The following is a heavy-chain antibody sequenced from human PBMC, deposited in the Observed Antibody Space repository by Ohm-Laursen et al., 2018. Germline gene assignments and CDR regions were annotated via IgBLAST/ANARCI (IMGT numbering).Heavy chain of an antibody. Sequence: SETLSLTCPVSAGSISSYYWSWIRQPPGKGLEWIGYIYYNGNTKYSPSLKSRVTISVDTSKNQFSLKLTSVTAADTAVYYCARHGTISSSNHFYYDMDAWGQGTTVTVSS. CDR2: IYYNGNT. CDR1: AGSISSYY. J-gene: IGHJ6*02. D-gene: IGHD5-24*01. CDR3: ARHGTISSSNHFYYDMDA. V-gene: IGHV4-59*08.